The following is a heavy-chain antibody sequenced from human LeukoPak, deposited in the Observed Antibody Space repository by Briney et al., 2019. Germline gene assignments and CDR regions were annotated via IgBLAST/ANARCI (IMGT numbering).Heavy chain of an antibody. V-gene: IGHV3-73*01. CDR3: TRPGYYDSSGYYSRGY. D-gene: IGHD3-22*01. J-gene: IGHJ4*02. CDR1: GFTFSDSA. CDR2: IRSKANSYAT. Sequence: PGGSLRLSCAASGFTFSDSAMHWVRQASGKGLEWVGRIRSKANSYATAYAASVKGRFTISRDDSKNTAYLQMNSLKTEDTAVYYCTRPGYYDSSGYYSRGYWGQGTLVTVSS.